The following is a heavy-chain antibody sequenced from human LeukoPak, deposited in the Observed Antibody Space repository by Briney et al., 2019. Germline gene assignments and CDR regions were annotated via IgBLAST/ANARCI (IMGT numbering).Heavy chain of an antibody. CDR3: ARGVYELDY. Sequence: AGGSLRLSCAASGFTFSDYWMSWVRQAPGKGLEWVANIKQDGGKKYHVDSVKGRFTISRDNAKNSLYLQMNSLRDEDTAVYYCARGVYELDYWGQGTLVTVSS. CDR2: IKQDGGKK. CDR1: GFTFSDYW. J-gene: IGHJ4*02. V-gene: IGHV3-7*01. D-gene: IGHD3-3*01.